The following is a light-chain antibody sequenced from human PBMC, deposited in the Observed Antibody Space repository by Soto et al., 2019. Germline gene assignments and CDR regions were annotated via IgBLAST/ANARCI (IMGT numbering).Light chain of an antibody. CDR3: FSYTRSSTWV. J-gene: IGLJ3*02. Sequence: ALTQPASVSGSPGQSITISCTGTSSDVGSYNYVSWYQQHPGKAPKLMIYDVSNRPSGVSNRFSGSKSGNTASLTISGLQAEDEADYYCFSYTRSSTWVFGGGTKLTVL. V-gene: IGLV2-14*03. CDR2: DVS. CDR1: SSDVGSYNY.